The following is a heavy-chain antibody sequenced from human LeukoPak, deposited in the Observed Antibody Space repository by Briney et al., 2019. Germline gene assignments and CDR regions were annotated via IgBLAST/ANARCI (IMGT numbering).Heavy chain of an antibody. D-gene: IGHD2/OR15-2a*01. J-gene: IGHJ6*03. CDR1: GESFSGHY. CDR3: ARPFRAPDYYYMDV. V-gene: IGHV4-34*01. CDR2: INHIGST. Sequence: SETLSLTCEVYGESFSGHYWVWIRQPPGKGLEWIGEINHIGSTKCNPSLESRVTMSVDTSKNQFSLKLSSVTAADTAVYYCARPFRAPDYYYMDVWGTGTAVTVSS.